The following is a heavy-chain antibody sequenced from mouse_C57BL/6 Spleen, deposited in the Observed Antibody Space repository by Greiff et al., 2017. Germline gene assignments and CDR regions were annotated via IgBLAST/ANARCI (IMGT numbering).Heavy chain of an antibody. D-gene: IGHD1-1*01. CDR1: GYTFTSYW. Sequence: QVQLQQPGAELVKPGASVKLSCKASGYTFTSYWMHWVKQRPGQGLEWIGMIHPNSGSTNYNEKFKSKATLTVDKSSSTAYMQLSSLTSEDSAVYYCAITAVVARAMDYWGQGTSVTVSS. V-gene: IGHV1-64*01. CDR2: IHPNSGST. J-gene: IGHJ4*01. CDR3: AITAVVARAMDY.